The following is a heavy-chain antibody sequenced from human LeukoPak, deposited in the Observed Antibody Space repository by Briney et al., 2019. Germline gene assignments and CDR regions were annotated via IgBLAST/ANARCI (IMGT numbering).Heavy chain of an antibody. D-gene: IGHD3-10*01. V-gene: IGHV3-30-3*01. Sequence: GGSLRLSCAASGFTFSSYAMHWVRQAPGKGLEWVAVISYDGSNKYYADSVKGRFTISRDNSKSTLYLQMNSLRAEDTALYYCARDRDSGGRQGYYFDYWGQGTLVTVSS. J-gene: IGHJ4*02. CDR3: ARDRDSGGRQGYYFDY. CDR2: ISYDGSNK. CDR1: GFTFSSYA.